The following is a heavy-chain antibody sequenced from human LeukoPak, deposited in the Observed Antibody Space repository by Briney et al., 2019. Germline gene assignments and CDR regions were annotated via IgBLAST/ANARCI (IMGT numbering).Heavy chain of an antibody. CDR1: GYTFTSYG. V-gene: IGHV1-18*01. D-gene: IGHD3-3*01. J-gene: IGHJ6*02. CDR2: ISAYNGNT. CDR3: ARGAGDYDFWSSYYVYYYYYGMDV. Sequence: ASVKVSCKASGYTFTSYGISWVRQAPGQGLEWMGWISAYNGNTNYAQKLQGRVTMTTDTSTSTAYMELRSLRSDDTAVYYCARGAGDYDFWSSYYVYYYYYGMDVWGQGTTVTVSS.